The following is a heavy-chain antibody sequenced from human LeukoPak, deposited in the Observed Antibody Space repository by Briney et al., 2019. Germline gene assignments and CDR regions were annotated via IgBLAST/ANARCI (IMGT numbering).Heavy chain of an antibody. Sequence: GGSLRLSCSASGFTVSSIYMSWVRQAPGKGLEGVSVIYGGVNTVYADSVQGRFTISRDNSKNTLYLQMSSLRAEDTAVYYCAKSPKTGFLFDYWGKGTLVTVSS. J-gene: IGHJ4*02. D-gene: IGHD1-1*01. CDR3: AKSPKTGFLFDY. CDR1: GFTVSSIY. CDR2: IYGGVNT. V-gene: IGHV3-66*01.